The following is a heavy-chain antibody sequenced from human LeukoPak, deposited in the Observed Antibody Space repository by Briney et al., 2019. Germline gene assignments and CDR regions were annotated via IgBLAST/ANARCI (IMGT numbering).Heavy chain of an antibody. Sequence: SVKVSCKASGYTFTSYGISWVRQAPGQGLEWMGWISAYNGNTNYAQKLQGRVTMTTDTSTSTAYMELRSLRSDDTAVYYCARDRTVGSGWYGGVDYWGQGTLVTVSS. J-gene: IGHJ4*02. D-gene: IGHD6-19*01. CDR2: ISAYNGNT. CDR3: ARDRTVGSGWYGGVDY. V-gene: IGHV1-18*01. CDR1: GYTFTSYG.